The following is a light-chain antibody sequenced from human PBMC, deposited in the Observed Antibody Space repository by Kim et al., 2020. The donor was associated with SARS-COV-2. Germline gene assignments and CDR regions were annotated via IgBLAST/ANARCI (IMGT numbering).Light chain of an antibody. CDR3: QQRSNWPPLT. V-gene: IGKV3-11*01. J-gene: IGKJ4*01. Sequence: LPGERATPACRASQSVSSYLAGYQQKPGQAPRLLIYDASNRATGIPARFSGSGSGTDFTLTISSLEPEDFAVYYCQQRSNWPPLTFGGGTKVDIK. CDR1: QSVSSY. CDR2: DAS.